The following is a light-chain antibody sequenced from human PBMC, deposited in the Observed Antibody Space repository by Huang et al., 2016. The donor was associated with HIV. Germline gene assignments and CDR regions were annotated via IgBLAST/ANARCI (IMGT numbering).Light chain of an antibody. CDR2: DAS. CDR1: QSVSSY. Sequence: EIVLTQSPATLSLSPGERAPLSCRARQSVSSYLAWYQQKPGQAPRLLIYDASNRATGIPARVSGSGSGTDFTLTISSLEPEDFAVYYCQHRSNWPPWTFGQGTEVEVK. V-gene: IGKV3-11*01. J-gene: IGKJ1*01. CDR3: QHRSNWPPWT.